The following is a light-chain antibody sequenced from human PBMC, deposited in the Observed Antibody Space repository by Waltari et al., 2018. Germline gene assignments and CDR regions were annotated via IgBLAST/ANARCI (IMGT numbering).Light chain of an antibody. V-gene: IGKV3-15*01. J-gene: IGKJ1*01. Sequence: EIVMTQSPATLSVSPGERATLSCRASQSVSSNLAWYQQKPGQAPRLPARFSGSGSGTEFTLTISSMQSEDFAVYYCQQYNNWPGTFGQGTKVEIK. CDR1: QSVSSN. CDR3: QQYNNWPGT.